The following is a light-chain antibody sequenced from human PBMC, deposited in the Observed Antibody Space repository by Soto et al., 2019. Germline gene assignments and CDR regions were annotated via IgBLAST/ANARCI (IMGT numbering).Light chain of an antibody. Sequence: QSALTQPAPVSGSPGQSITFSCTGTSSDVGSFNLVSWYQQHPGKAPKLIIYEVDKWPSGVSNRFSGSKSGNTASLTISGLQAEDGAHYYCCSYAGSRWVFGGGTKLTVL. CDR3: CSYAGSRWV. CDR2: EVD. J-gene: IGLJ3*02. CDR1: SSDVGSFNL. V-gene: IGLV2-23*02.